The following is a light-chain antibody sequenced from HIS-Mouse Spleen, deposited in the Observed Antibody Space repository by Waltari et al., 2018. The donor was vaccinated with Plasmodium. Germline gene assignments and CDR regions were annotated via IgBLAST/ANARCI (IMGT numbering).Light chain of an antibody. J-gene: IGKJ1*01. V-gene: IGKV1-39*01. CDR3: TQRSGTGP. CDR2: AAS. CDR1: QGLSSY. Sequence: DTQMTQSPSSLPASVGDRVTITCRASQGLSSYFNWYQQKPGKAPNLLFYAASSLQTGVTISVSEVESETDYSFTTSSLQRDHFASYYCTQRSGTGPFSQGTKV.